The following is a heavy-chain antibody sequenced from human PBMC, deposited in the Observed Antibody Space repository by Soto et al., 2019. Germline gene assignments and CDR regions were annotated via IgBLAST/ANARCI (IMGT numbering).Heavy chain of an antibody. V-gene: IGHV3-48*01. Sequence: GGSLRLSCATSTFMFSRNNMNWVRQAPGKGLEWISYISASGSMIYYADSVKGRFTISRDTAKNSLFLQMNSLRVEDTAVYYCARDGSDSSSWTPYFDYWGQGTPVTVSS. CDR1: TFMFSRNN. CDR3: ARDGSDSSSWTPYFDY. CDR2: ISASGSMI. D-gene: IGHD6-13*01. J-gene: IGHJ4*02.